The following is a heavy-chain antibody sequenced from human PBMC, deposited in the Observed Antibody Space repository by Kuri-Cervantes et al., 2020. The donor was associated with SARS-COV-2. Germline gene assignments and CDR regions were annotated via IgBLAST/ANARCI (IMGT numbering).Heavy chain of an antibody. J-gene: IGHJ4*02. Sequence: GSLRLSCAFYGGSFSGYYWSWIRQPPGKGLEWIGEINHSGSTNYNPSLKSRVTISVDTSKNQFSLKLSSVTAADTAVYYCARARRDGYKGPLDWGQGTLVTVSS. CDR1: GGSFSGYY. CDR2: INHSGST. V-gene: IGHV4-34*01. D-gene: IGHD5-24*01. CDR3: ARARRDGYKGPLD.